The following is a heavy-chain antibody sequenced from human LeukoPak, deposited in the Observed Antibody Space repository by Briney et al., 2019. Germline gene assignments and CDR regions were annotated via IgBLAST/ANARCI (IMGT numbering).Heavy chain of an antibody. CDR1: GFTFSSYW. Sequence: PGGSLRLSCAASGFTFSSYWMHWVRQAPGKGLEWVSRINSDGSSITYADSVKGRFTISRDKAKNTLYLQMNSLRVEDTAVYYCAREARVSAYDFDSWGPGTLATVSS. D-gene: IGHD5-12*01. CDR3: AREARVSAYDFDS. CDR2: INSDGSSI. V-gene: IGHV3-74*03. J-gene: IGHJ4*02.